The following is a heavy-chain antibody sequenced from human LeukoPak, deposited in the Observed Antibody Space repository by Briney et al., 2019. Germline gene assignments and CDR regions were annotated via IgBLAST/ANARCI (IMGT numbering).Heavy chain of an antibody. J-gene: IGHJ4*02. V-gene: IGHV1-2*02. CDR3: ARDEDYYDSSGPSPAAY. D-gene: IGHD3-22*01. CDR1: GYTFTGYY. CDR2: INPNSGGT. Sequence: GASVKVSCKASGYTFTGYYMHWVRQAPGQGLEWMGWINPNSGGTNYAQKFQGRVTMTRDTSISTAYMELSRLRSDDTAVYYCARDEDYYDSSGPSPAAYWGQGTLVTVSS.